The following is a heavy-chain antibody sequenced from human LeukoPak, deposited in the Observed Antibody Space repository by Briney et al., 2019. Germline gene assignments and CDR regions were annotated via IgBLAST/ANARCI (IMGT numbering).Heavy chain of an antibody. CDR2: IYSDNT. CDR1: GFTVSSNS. CDR3: ARRAGANSHPYDY. D-gene: IGHD4/OR15-4a*01. J-gene: IGHJ4*02. Sequence: GGSLRLTCTVSGFTVSSNSMSWVRQAPGKGLEWVSFIYSDNTHYSDSVKGRFTISRDNSKNTLYLQMNSLRAEDTAVYYCARRAGANSHPYDYWGQGTLVTVSS. V-gene: IGHV3-53*01.